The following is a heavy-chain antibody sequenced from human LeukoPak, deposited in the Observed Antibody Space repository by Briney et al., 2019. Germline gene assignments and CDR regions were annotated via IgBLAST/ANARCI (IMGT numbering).Heavy chain of an antibody. CDR1: GGSISSYY. D-gene: IGHD3-10*01. CDR2: IYYSGST. Sequence: SETLSLTCTVSGGSISSYYWSWFRQPPGKGLEWIGYIYYSGSTNYNPSLKSRVTISVDTSKNQFSLKLSSVTAADTAVYYCSMVRGVQGRYYFDYWGQGTLVTVSS. CDR3: SMVRGVQGRYYFDY. J-gene: IGHJ4*02. V-gene: IGHV4-59*08.